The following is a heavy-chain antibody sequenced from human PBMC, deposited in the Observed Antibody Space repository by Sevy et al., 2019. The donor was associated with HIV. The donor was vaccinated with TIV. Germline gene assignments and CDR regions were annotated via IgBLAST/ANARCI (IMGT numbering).Heavy chain of an antibody. V-gene: IGHV3-23*01. D-gene: IGHD6-13*01. CDR2: ISGSGGST. Sequence: GESLKISCAASGFTFSSYAMSWVRQAPGKGLEWVSAISGSGGSTYYADSVKGRFTISRDNSKNTLYLQMNSLRAEDTAVYYCAKDAQPYSSSWTFDYWGQGTLVTVSS. CDR1: GFTFSSYA. CDR3: AKDAQPYSSSWTFDY. J-gene: IGHJ4*02.